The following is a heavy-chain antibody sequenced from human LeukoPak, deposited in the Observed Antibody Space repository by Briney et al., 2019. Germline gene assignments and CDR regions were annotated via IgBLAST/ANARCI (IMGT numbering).Heavy chain of an antibody. CDR2: VSSRSSTI. V-gene: IGHV3-11*01. J-gene: IGHJ4*02. CDR1: GFTFSDYY. CDR3: ATYRQVLLPFES. Sequence: GGSLRLSCAASGFTFSDYYMSWIRQAPGKGLEWVSYVSSRSSTIYYADSARGRFTISRDNAKNSLYLQMDSLRAEDTAIYYCATYRQVLLPFESWGQGTLVTVSS. D-gene: IGHD2-8*02.